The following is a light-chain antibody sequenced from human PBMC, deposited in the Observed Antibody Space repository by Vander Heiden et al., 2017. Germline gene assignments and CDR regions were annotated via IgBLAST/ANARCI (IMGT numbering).Light chain of an antibody. CDR1: QNINTW. CDR2: QAS. CDR3: QQDHSYPST. J-gene: IGKJ2*01. V-gene: IGKV1-5*03. Sequence: DIQMTQSPSTLSASVGDRVTITCRASQNINTWFAWYQQKPGKAPKLLIYQASSLESGVPSRFSGSGSGTEFTLTINSLQPDDFATYYCQQDHSYPSTFGQGTKMEIK.